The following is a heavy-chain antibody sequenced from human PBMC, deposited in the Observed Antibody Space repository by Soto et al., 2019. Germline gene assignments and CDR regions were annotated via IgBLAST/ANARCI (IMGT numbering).Heavy chain of an antibody. Sequence: ASVKVSCKVSGYTLTELSMHWVRQAHGKGLEWMGGFDPEDGETIYAQKFQGRVTMTEDTSTDTAYMELSSLRSEDTAVYYCATRAHYDFWSGYGMDVWGQGTTVTVSS. CDR3: ATRAHYDFWSGYGMDV. V-gene: IGHV1-24*01. CDR2: FDPEDGET. CDR1: GYTLTELS. J-gene: IGHJ6*02. D-gene: IGHD3-3*01.